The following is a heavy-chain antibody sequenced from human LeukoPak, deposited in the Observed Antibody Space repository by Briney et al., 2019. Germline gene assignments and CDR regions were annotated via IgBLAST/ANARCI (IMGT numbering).Heavy chain of an antibody. V-gene: IGHV3-49*04. D-gene: IGHD5-18*01. CDR3: SRGPIQLWVHNGVDV. J-gene: IGHJ6*02. CDR1: GFNFGDHA. Sequence: GGSLRLSCTTSGFNFGDHAMTWVRQAPGKGLEWVGFIRSKAYRGTTEYAASVKGRFTILRDDSKSVVYLQMNSLKSEDTAVYYCSRGPIQLWVHNGVDVWGQGTTVTVSS. CDR2: IRSKAYRGTT.